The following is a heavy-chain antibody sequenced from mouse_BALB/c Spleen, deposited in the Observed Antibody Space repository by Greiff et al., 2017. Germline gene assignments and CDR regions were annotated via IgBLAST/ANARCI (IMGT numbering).Heavy chain of an antibody. J-gene: IGHJ4*01. Sequence: EVKLVESGGGLVQPGGSRKLSCAASGFTFSSFGMHWVRQAPEKGLEWVAYISSGSSTIYYADTVKGRFTISRDNPKNTLFLQMTSLRSEDTAMYYCARVYYDYDVAMDYWGQGTSVTVSS. CDR3: ARVYYDYDVAMDY. CDR2: ISSGSSTI. CDR1: GFTFSSFG. V-gene: IGHV5-17*02. D-gene: IGHD2-4*01.